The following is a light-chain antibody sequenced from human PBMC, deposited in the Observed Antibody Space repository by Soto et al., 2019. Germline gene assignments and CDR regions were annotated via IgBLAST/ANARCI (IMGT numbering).Light chain of an antibody. V-gene: IGLV1-40*01. Sequence: QSVLTQPPSVSGAPGQRVTISCTGSSSNIGAGYDVHWYQQLPGTAPKLLIYGNSNRPSGVPDRFSGSKSGTSASLAITGLQAEDEADYYCQTYDSSLSGFHVVFGGGPKLTVL. J-gene: IGLJ2*01. CDR2: GNS. CDR1: SSNIGAGYD. CDR3: QTYDSSLSGFHVV.